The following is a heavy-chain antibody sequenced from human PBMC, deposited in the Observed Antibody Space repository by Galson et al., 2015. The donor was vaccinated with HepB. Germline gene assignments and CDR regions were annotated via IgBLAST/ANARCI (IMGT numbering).Heavy chain of an antibody. CDR2: MNPNSGNT. D-gene: IGHD6-13*01. CDR1: GYTFTSYD. V-gene: IGHV1-8*01. J-gene: IGHJ5*02. CDR3: ARGWLLVQGRWFDP. Sequence: SVKVSCKASGYTFTSYDINWVRQATGQGLEWMGWMNPNSGNTGYAQKFQGRVTMTRNTSISTAYMELSSLRSEDTAVYYCARGWLLVQGRWFDPWGQGTLVTVSS.